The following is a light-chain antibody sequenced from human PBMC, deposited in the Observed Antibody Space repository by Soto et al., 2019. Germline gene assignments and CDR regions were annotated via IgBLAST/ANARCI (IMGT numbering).Light chain of an antibody. CDR3: AAWDDSLNGYV. J-gene: IGLJ1*01. Sequence: QSVLTQPPSASGTPGQRVTISCSGSSSNIGSNTVNWYQQLPGTAPKLLIYSNNQRPSGVPDRFSGSKSGTSASLAISGLQPEDEADYYCAAWDDSLNGYVFGTGTKV. CDR1: SSNIGSNT. CDR2: SNN. V-gene: IGLV1-44*01.